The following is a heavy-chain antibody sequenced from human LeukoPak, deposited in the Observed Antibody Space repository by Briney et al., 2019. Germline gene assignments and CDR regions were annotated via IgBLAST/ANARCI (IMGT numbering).Heavy chain of an antibody. CDR1: GYTLTELS. Sequence: GASVNVSCKVSGYTLTELSMHWVRQAPGKGLEWMGSLDPEDGETIYAQKFQGRVTMTEDTSTDTAYMDLSGLRSEDTAVYYCATAPWRKIAFYFYGMDVWGQGTTVTVSS. CDR2: LDPEDGET. CDR3: ATAPWRKIAFYFYGMDV. D-gene: IGHD2/OR15-2a*01. V-gene: IGHV1-24*01. J-gene: IGHJ6*02.